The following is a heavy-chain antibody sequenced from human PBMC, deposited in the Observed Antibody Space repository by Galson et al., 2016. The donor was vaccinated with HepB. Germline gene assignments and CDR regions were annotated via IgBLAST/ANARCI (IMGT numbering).Heavy chain of an antibody. Sequence: ETMSLTCPVSGYSISSGYNWTWIRQPPRKGLEWIGEIYHSGGNNCNPSLKSRVTISVDMSKNKFPLNLSSVTAADTAVYYCARPRSGAVGGNYYLDVWGQGTTVTVSS. V-gene: IGHV4-38-2*01. J-gene: IGHJ6*03. CDR3: ARPRSGAVGGNYYLDV. CDR2: IYHSGGN. CDR1: GYSISSGYN. D-gene: IGHD6-19*01.